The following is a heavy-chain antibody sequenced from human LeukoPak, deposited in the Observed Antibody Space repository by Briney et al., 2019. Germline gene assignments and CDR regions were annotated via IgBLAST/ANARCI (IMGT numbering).Heavy chain of an antibody. CDR1: GGSFSGYY. CDR3: ARRVGPFDY. V-gene: IGHV4-34*01. Sequence: KPSETLSLTCAVYGGSFSGYYWSWIRQPPGKGLEWIGEINHSGSTNYNPSLKSRVTISVDTSKNQFSLKLSSVTAADTAVYYCARRVGPFDYWGQGTLVTVSS. J-gene: IGHJ4*02. D-gene: IGHD1-26*01. CDR2: INHSGST.